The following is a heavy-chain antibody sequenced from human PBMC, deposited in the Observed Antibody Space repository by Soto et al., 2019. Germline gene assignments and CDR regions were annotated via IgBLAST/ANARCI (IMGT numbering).Heavy chain of an antibody. CDR3: ARGPIYCSSTSCYSWFDP. J-gene: IGHJ5*02. D-gene: IGHD2-2*02. CDR1: GFAFTTYW. CDR2: IKSDGTTT. V-gene: IGHV3-74*01. Sequence: GGSLRLSCEASGFAFTTYWMHWVRQSPGKGLVWVSGIKSDGTTTTYADSVKGRFTISRDNAKNSLYLQMNSLRAEDTAVYYCARGPIYCSSTSCYSWFDPWGQGTLVTVSS.